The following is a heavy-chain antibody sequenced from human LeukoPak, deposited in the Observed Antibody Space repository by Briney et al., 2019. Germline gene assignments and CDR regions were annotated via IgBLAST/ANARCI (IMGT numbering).Heavy chain of an antibody. J-gene: IGHJ6*03. V-gene: IGHV1-18*01. Sequence: GGSLRLSCAASGFTFTSYGISWVRQAPGQGLEWMGWISSYNGNTNYAQKLQGRVTMTTDTSTSTAYMELRSLRSDDTAVYYCARWAQPYHYYYMDVWGKGTTVTISS. CDR2: ISSYNGNT. CDR1: GFTFTSYG. CDR3: ARWAQPYHYYYMDV.